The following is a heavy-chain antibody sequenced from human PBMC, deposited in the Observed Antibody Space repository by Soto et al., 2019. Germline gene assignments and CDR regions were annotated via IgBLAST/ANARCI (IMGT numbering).Heavy chain of an antibody. CDR1: GYTFTSYG. V-gene: IGHV1-18*01. CDR2: ISAYNGNT. J-gene: IGHJ6*04. Sequence: ASVKVSCKASGYTFTSYGISWVRQAPGQGLEWMGWISAYNGNTNYAQKLQGRVTMTTDTSTSTAYMELRSLRSDDTAVYYCATYSSSWLIADYYYYGMAVWGKGTTVPVTS. CDR3: ATYSSSWLIADYYYYGMAV. D-gene: IGHD6-13*01.